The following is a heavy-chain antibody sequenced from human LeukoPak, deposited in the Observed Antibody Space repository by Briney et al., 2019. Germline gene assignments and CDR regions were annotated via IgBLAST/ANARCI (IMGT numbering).Heavy chain of an antibody. D-gene: IGHD3-3*01. V-gene: IGHV1-2*02. CDR3: ARHLAIFGVVDLTDSGFDY. Sequence: GASVKVCCKASGYTFTGYYMHWVRQAPGQGLEWMGWINPNSGGTNYAQKFQGRVTMTRDTSISTAYMELSRLRSDDTAVYYCARHLAIFGVVDLTDSGFDYWGQGTLVTVSS. CDR1: GYTFTGYY. J-gene: IGHJ4*02. CDR2: INPNSGGT.